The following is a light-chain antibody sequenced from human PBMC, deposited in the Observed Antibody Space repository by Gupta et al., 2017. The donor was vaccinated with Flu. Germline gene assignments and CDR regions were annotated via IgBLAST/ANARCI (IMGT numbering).Light chain of an antibody. CDR2: KAS. CDR1: QSISDW. J-gene: IGKJ1*01. Sequence: DIRMTQSPSTLSASVGDRVTITCRASQSISDWLAWYQQKPGKAPNLLISKASTLETGVPSRFSGSGSGTEFTLTINRLQPDDFATYYCQQYETYPWTFGPGTKVEI. CDR3: QQYETYPWT. V-gene: IGKV1-5*03.